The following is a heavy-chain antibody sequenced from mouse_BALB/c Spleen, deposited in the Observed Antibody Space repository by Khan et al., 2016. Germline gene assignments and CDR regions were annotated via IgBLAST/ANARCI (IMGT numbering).Heavy chain of an antibody. Sequence: QVQLQQSGAELARPGASVRLSCKASGYTSANYWMQWVKQRPGQGLEWIGSIYPGAGDTRYSQKFKDKATLTADKSSSSAYMHLRSVASEDSAVHYGADALFVYWGQGTLVTVSA. V-gene: IGHV1-87*01. CDR2: IYPGAGDT. CDR1: GYTSANYW. CDR3: ADALFVY. J-gene: IGHJ3*01.